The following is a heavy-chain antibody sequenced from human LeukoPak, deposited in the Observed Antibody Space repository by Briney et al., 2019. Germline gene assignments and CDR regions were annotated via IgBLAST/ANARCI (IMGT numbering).Heavy chain of an antibody. D-gene: IGHD6-13*01. V-gene: IGHV4-59*01. J-gene: IGHJ4*02. CDR3: ARVYIAAAGADAFDY. CDR1: GGSISSYY. CDR2: IYYSGST. Sequence: PSETLSLTCTVSGGSISSYYWSWIRQPPGKGLEWIVYIYYSGSTNYNPSLKSRVTISVDTSKNQFSLKLSSVTAADTAVYYCARVYIAAAGADAFDYWGQGTLVTVSS.